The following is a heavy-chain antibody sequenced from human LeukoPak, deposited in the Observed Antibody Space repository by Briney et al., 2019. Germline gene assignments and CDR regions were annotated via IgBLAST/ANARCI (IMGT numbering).Heavy chain of an antibody. J-gene: IGHJ4*02. CDR1: GFTFSSYA. D-gene: IGHD6-19*01. Sequence: GGSLRLSCAASGFTFSSYAMSWVRQAPGKGLEWVSGISGSGGRTYYADSVKGRFAISRDNSKNTVYLQMSSLRAEDTAVYYCASSAGALIDCWGQGTLVIVSS. V-gene: IGHV3-23*01. CDR3: ASSAGALIDC. CDR2: ISGSGGRT.